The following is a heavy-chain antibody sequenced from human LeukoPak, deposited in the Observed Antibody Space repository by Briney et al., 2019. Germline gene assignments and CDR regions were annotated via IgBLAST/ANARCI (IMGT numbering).Heavy chain of an antibody. CDR2: INYSGST. Sequence: SETLSLTCTVSGGSISRYYWSWIRQPPGKGLEWIGYINYSGSTKYNPSLKSRVTISVDTSKNQFSLKLSPVTAADTAVYFCARDPHYGEILNDPFDIWGQGTMVTVSS. J-gene: IGHJ3*02. CDR1: GGSISRYY. D-gene: IGHD4-17*01. V-gene: IGHV4-59*01. CDR3: ARDPHYGEILNDPFDI.